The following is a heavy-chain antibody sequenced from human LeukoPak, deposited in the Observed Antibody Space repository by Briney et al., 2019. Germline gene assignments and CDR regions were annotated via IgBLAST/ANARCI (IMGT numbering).Heavy chain of an antibody. CDR2: IYYGGTT. Sequence: PSETLSLTRIVSGGSISSSLYYWGWIRQPPGKGLEWIGTIYYGGTTYYNPSLKSRVTISVDTSRNQFSLRLTSVTGADTAVYYCAREFRGTYYSQFDYWGQGTLVSVSS. J-gene: IGHJ4*02. CDR1: GGSISSSLYY. D-gene: IGHD1-26*01. CDR3: AREFRGTYYSQFDY. V-gene: IGHV4-39*07.